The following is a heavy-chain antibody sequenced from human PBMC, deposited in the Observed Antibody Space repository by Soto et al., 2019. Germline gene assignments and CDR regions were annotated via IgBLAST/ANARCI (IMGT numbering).Heavy chain of an antibody. CDR2: MNPNTGDT. J-gene: IGHJ4*02. V-gene: IGHV1-8*01. Sequence: QVQLVQSGAEAKKPGASVKVSCKASGYTFISYDINWVRQATGQGREWMGWMNPNTGDTGYAQKFQGRVTMTRNTSLNTANLELSSLRSDDTAVYFCAREDGYTLAYWGPGTLVNVPS. D-gene: IGHD5-12*01. CDR3: AREDGYTLAY. CDR1: GYTFISYD.